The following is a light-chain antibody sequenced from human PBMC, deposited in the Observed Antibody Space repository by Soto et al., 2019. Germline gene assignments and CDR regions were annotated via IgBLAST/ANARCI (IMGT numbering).Light chain of an antibody. Sequence: QSALTQPASVSGSPGQSITISCTGTSSDVGGYNYVSWYQQHPGKAPKLMIYDVSNRPSGVSNRFSGSKSGNTASLTISGLQAEDEADYYCSSYTGSSLGVFGTGTKVTVL. CDR1: SSDVGGYNY. V-gene: IGLV2-14*01. CDR3: SSYTGSSLGV. J-gene: IGLJ1*01. CDR2: DVS.